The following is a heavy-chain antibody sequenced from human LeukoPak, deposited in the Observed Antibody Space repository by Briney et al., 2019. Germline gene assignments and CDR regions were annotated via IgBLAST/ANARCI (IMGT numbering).Heavy chain of an antibody. Sequence: ASVKVSCKASGGTFSSYAIGWVRQAPGQGLEWMGGIIPIFGTANYAQKFQGRVTITADESTSTAYMELSSLRSEDTAVYYCARAPHYGSGSYCDYWGQGTLVTVSS. CDR3: ARAPHYGSGSYCDY. CDR1: GGTFSSYA. D-gene: IGHD3-10*01. CDR2: IIPIFGTA. J-gene: IGHJ4*02. V-gene: IGHV1-69*13.